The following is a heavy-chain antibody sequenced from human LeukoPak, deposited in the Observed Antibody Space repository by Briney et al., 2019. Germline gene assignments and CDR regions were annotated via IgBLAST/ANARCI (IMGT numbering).Heavy chain of an antibody. CDR3: AKKGSGWYHRNYYYYYGLDV. Sequence: GGSLRLSCAASGFTFSSYAMSWVRQAPGKGLEWVSGISGSGGSTYYADSANVRFTISRDNSKNTLYRQMNSLRAEDTAVYSCAKKGSGWYHRNYYYYYGLDVWGQGTTVTVSS. J-gene: IGHJ6*02. V-gene: IGHV3-23*01. CDR1: GFTFSSYA. CDR2: ISGSGGST. D-gene: IGHD6-19*01.